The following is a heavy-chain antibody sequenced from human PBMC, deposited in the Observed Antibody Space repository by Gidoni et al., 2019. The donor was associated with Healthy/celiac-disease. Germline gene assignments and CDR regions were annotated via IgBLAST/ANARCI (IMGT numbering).Heavy chain of an antibody. CDR3: ARIPDWVTPTGNYYYYGMDV. V-gene: IGHV2-70*01. Sequence: QVTLRESGPALVKPTQTLTLTCTFSGFSLSTSGMCVSWIRQPPGKALEWLALIDWDDDKYYSTSLKTRLTISKDTSKNQVVLTMTNMDPVDTATYYCARIPDWVTPTGNYYYYGMDVWGQGTTVTVSS. CDR1: GFSLSTSGMC. CDR2: IDWDDDK. J-gene: IGHJ6*02. D-gene: IGHD2-21*02.